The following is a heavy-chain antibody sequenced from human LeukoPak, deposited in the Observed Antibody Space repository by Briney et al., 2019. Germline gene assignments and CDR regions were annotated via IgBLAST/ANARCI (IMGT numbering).Heavy chain of an antibody. J-gene: IGHJ4*02. V-gene: IGHV4-59*08. CDR2: IYYSGST. CDR1: GGSFSGYY. D-gene: IGHD6-19*01. Sequence: SETLSLTCAVYGGSFSGYYWSWIRQPPGKGLEWIGYIYYSGSTNYNPSLKSRVTISVDTSKNQFSLKLSSVTAADTAVYYCARRHSSGWSHFDYWGQGTLVTVSS. CDR3: ARRHSSGWSHFDY.